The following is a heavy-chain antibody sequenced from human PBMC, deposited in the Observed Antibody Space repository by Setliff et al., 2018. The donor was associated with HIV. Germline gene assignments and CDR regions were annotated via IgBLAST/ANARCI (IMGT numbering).Heavy chain of an antibody. CDR2: IYYSGSS. CDR3: AGGDLYGDYAFSY. J-gene: IGHJ4*02. Sequence: SETLSLTCTVSGGSISSYYWSVFRQPPGKGLEWIGYIYYSGSSNYNPSLKSRVTISVDTSNNQFSLKLSSVAAADTAVYYCAGGDLYGDYAFSYWGQGTLVTVSS. V-gene: IGHV4-59*03. CDR1: GGSISSYY. D-gene: IGHD4-17*01.